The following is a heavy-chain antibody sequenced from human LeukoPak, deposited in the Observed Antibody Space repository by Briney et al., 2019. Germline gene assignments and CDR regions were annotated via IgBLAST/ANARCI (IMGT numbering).Heavy chain of an antibody. J-gene: IGHJ4*02. D-gene: IGHD6-19*01. CDR3: ARGRNSGWYEFVGQFDY. CDR1: GFIVSSNY. CDR2: IYSGGST. Sequence: GGSLRLSCAASGFIVSSNYMSWVRQAPGKGLEWVSVIYSGGSTHYAASVKGRFTISRDNSKNTLYLQMNSLRAEDTSVYYCARGRNSGWYEFVGQFDYWGQGTLVTVSS. V-gene: IGHV3-66*01.